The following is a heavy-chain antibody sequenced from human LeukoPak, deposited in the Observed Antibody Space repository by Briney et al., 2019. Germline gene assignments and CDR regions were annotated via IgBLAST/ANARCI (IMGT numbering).Heavy chain of an antibody. CDR1: GFTFSSYA. J-gene: IGHJ4*02. CDR3: ANEGPNFDY. Sequence: GGSLRLSCAASGFTFSSYAMSWVRQAPGKGLEWVSVISGSGDSTHYADSVKGRFTISRDNSKNTVYLQTNSLRAEDTAVYYCANEGPNFDYWGQGTLVTVSS. D-gene: IGHD2-8*01. CDR2: ISGSGDST. V-gene: IGHV3-23*01.